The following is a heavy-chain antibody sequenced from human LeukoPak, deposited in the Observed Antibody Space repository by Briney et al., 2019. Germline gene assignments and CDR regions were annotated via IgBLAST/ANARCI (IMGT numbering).Heavy chain of an antibody. J-gene: IGHJ4*02. D-gene: IGHD2-2*01. Sequence: GGSLRLSCAASGFTFEDYAMHWVRQAPGKGLEWVSLISGYGGSTYYADSVKGRFTISRDNSKNSLYLQMNSLRTEDTALYYCAKAPGFCSATSCPGDYWGQGTLVTVSS. CDR2: ISGYGGST. V-gene: IGHV3-43*02. CDR1: GFTFEDYA. CDR3: AKAPGFCSATSCPGDY.